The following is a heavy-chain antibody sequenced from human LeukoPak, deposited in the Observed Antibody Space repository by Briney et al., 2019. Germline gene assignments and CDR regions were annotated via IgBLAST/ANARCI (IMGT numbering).Heavy chain of an antibody. D-gene: IGHD3-10*01. J-gene: IGHJ4*02. CDR1: GFSFSDYE. V-gene: IGHV3-48*03. Sequence: PTGGSLRLSCAASGFSFSDYEMIWVRQAPGKGLEWVSYISGNSLSIYYADSVKGRFTISRDNAENSLFLQMNSLRAEDTAVYYCARDLRVRRLYSDRWGQGILVTVSS. CDR3: ARDLRVRRLYSDR. CDR2: ISGNSLSI.